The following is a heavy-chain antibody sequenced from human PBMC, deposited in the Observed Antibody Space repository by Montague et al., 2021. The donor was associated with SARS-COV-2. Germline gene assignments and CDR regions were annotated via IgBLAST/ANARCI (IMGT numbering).Heavy chain of an antibody. CDR3: ARDIGSAGIYYYYGMDV. CDR1: GDSVAKHGGG. V-gene: IGHV6-1*01. J-gene: IGHJ6*02. D-gene: IGHD3-10*01. Sequence: CAISGDSVAKHGGGWNGNTHELQRGFEFVGRPYHRKKRFYDYAXXXKXXXTIQPDTSKNQFSLQLNSATPEDTAVYYCARDIGSAGIYYYYGMDVWGQGTTVTVSS. CDR2: PYHRKKRFY.